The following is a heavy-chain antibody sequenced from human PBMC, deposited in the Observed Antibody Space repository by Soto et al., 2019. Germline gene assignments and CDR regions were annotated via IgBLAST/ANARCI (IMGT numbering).Heavy chain of an antibody. Sequence: QVQLVQSGAEVKKPGSSVKVSCKASGGTFSSYAISWVRQAPGQGLEWMGGIIPIFGTANYAQQFQGRVTITAHESTSTAYMELSSLRSEDTAVYYCARDGAGITIFGVVTGANWFDPWGQGTLVTVSS. D-gene: IGHD3-3*01. CDR2: IIPIFGTA. CDR3: ARDGAGITIFGVVTGANWFDP. J-gene: IGHJ5*02. CDR1: GGTFSSYA. V-gene: IGHV1-69*01.